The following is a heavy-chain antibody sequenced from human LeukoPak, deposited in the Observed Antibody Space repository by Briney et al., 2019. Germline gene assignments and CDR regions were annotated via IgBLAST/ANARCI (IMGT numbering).Heavy chain of an antibody. CDR1: GGSISSYY. J-gene: IGHJ3*01. CDR2: IHYSGST. CDR3: ACSPKGPMVRGVV. Sequence: SETLSLTCTVSGGSISSYYWSWIRQPPGKGLEWIGYIHYSGSTNYNPSLKSRVSISVDTSKNQFSLKLSSVTPADTAVYYCACSPKGPMVRGVVWGQGTMVTVSS. V-gene: IGHV4-59*01. D-gene: IGHD3-10*01.